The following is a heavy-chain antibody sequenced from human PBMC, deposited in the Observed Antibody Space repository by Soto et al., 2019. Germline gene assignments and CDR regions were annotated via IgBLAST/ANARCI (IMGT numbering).Heavy chain of an antibody. CDR1: GGSISSDYYY. CDR2: IYYSGRT. CDR3: AGELSNSPEYFDF. V-gene: IGHV4-30-4*01. Sequence: LSLTCTVSGGSISSDYYYWSWIRQPPGKGLEWIGYIYYSGRTAYNPSLKSRIIISIDTSKNQFSLSLNSLNAADTAVYYCAGELSNSPEYFDFWGLGTLVTVS. J-gene: IGHJ4*02. D-gene: IGHD6-6*01.